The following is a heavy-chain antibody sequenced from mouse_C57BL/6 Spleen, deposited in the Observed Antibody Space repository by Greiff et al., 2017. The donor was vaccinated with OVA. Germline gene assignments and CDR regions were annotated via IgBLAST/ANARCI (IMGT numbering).Heavy chain of an antibody. J-gene: IGHJ2*01. CDR1: GYTFTSYW. CDR2: IDPSDSYT. Sequence: QVQLQQSGAELVMPGASVKLSCKASGYTFTSYWMHWVKQRPGQGLEWIGEIDPSDSYTNYNQKFKGKSTLTVDKSSSTAYMQLSSLTSEDSAVYYCARMGKTAQAYFDYWGQGTTLTVSS. CDR3: ARMGKTAQAYFDY. V-gene: IGHV1-69*01. D-gene: IGHD3-2*02.